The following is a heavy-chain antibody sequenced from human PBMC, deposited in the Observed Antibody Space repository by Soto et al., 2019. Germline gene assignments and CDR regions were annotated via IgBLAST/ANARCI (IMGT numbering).Heavy chain of an antibody. CDR2: INPNSGGT. CDR3: ARVSGYSSGWYYYYYGMDV. V-gene: IGHV1-2*02. J-gene: IGHJ6*02. CDR1: GYTFTGYY. D-gene: IGHD6-19*01. Sequence: ASVKVSCKASGYTFTGYYMHWVRQAPGQGLEWMGWINPNSGGTNYAQKFRGRVTMTRDTSISTAYMELSRLRSDDTAVYYCARVSGYSSGWYYYYYGMDVWGQGTTVTVSS.